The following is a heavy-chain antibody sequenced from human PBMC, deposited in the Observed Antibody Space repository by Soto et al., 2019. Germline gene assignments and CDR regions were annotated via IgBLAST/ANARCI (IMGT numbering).Heavy chain of an antibody. Sequence: EVQLVESGGGLVQPGGSLKLSCAASGFTFSDSAMHWVRQASGKGLEWVGRIRSKTNSYATAYAASVKGRFTISRDDSKNTAYLHMNSLKADDTAVYYCTSRIAVAGALDSWGQGTLVTVSS. J-gene: IGHJ4*02. D-gene: IGHD6-19*01. CDR1: GFTFSDSA. V-gene: IGHV3-73*02. CDR3: TSRIAVAGALDS. CDR2: IRSKTNSYAT.